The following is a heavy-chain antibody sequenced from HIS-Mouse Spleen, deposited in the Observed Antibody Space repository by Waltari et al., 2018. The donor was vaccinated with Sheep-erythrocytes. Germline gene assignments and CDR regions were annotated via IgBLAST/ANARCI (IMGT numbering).Heavy chain of an antibody. J-gene: IGHJ4*02. CDR3: ARITSYYDFWSTYNKDYFDY. CDR2: IFLNDEK. D-gene: IGHD3-3*01. CDR1: GFSLSNARMG. Sequence: QVTLKESGPVLVKPTETLTLTCTVSGFSLSNARMGVSWIRQPPGKALEWLAHIFLNDEKAYSTSLKSRLTISKDTSNSQVVLTMTNMDPVDTATYYCARITSYYDFWSTYNKDYFDYWGQGTLVTVSS. V-gene: IGHV2-26*01.